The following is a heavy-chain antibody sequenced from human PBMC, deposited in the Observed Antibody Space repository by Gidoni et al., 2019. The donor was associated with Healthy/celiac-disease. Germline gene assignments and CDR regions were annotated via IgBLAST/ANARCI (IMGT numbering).Heavy chain of an antibody. D-gene: IGHD3-10*01. CDR1: GFTFRNAW. V-gene: IGHV3-15*07. CDR3: TTVSGITMVRGVIS. Sequence: EVQLVASGGGLGMPGGSLRLSCAASGFTFRNAWMNWVRHAPGKGLEWVGRIKSKTEGGTTDYAAPVKGRFTISRDDSKNTLYLQMNSLKTEDTAVYYCTTVSGITMVRGVISWGQGTLVTVSS. J-gene: IGHJ4*02. CDR2: IKSKTEGGTT.